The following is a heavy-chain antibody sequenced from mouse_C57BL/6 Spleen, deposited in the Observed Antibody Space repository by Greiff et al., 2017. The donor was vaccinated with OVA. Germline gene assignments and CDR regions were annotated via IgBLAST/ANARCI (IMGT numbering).Heavy chain of an antibody. CDR1: GYTFPSYW. CDR2: LDPSDSYT. CDR3: ARSDYGSSRYWYFEV. V-gene: IGHV1-50*01. D-gene: IGHD1-1*01. Sequence: QVQLQQPGAELVKPGASVKLSCKASGYTFPSYWLQWVKQRPGQGLEWIGELDPSDSYTNYNQKFKGKVTLTVDTSSSTAYMQLSSLTSEDSAVYYCARSDYGSSRYWYFEVWGTGTTVTVAS. J-gene: IGHJ1*03.